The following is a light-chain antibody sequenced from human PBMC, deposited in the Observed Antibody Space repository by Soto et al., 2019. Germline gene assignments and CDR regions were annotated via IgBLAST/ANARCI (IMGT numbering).Light chain of an antibody. CDR1: SSDVGAYDY. CDR2: EIN. Sequence: QSVLIQPPSASESSGQSVPISFTGTSSDVGAYDYVSWYQQHPGKAPKLMIYEINKRPSGVPDRFSGSKSGNTASLTVSGLQAEDEADYYCSSFAGSNNFPYVFGTGTKVTVL. CDR3: SSFAGSNNFPYV. V-gene: IGLV2-8*01. J-gene: IGLJ1*01.